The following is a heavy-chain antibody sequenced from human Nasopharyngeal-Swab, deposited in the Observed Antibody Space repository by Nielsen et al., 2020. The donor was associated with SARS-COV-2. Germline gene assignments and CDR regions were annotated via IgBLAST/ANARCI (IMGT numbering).Heavy chain of an antibody. D-gene: IGHD3-16*02. CDR3: ARGRIGGVIGNWFDP. J-gene: IGHJ5*02. CDR2: INHSGST. Sequence: WSRQPPGKGLEWIGEINHSGSTNYNPSLKSRVTISVDTSKNQFSLKLSSVTAADTAVYYCARGRIGGVIGNWFDPWGQGTLVTVSS. V-gene: IGHV4-34*01.